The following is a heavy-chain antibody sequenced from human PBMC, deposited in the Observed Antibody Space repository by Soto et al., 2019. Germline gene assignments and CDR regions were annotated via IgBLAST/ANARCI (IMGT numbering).Heavy chain of an antibody. D-gene: IGHD3-16*01. CDR2: ITWNVANT. CDR3: ARETLSYGSALDV. CDR1: GGRCVEYN. J-gene: IGHJ6*02. V-gene: IGHV3-43*01. Sequence: GPQRLCCGAAGGRCVEYNMHWVSKDPGKGLEWLSLITWNVANTYYADSVKGRFTISRDGTTKSVSLQMTSLKREDTGLYYCARETLSYGSALDVWGQGTTVTVSS.